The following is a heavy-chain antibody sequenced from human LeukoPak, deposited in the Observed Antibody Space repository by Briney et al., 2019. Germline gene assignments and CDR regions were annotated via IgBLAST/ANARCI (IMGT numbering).Heavy chain of an antibody. J-gene: IGHJ4*02. CDR2: IEEYGNEI. CDR3: ARPSFRTGSYFDH. CDR1: GFTFSSYA. Sequence: GSLRLSCAASGFTFSSYAMSWVRQAPGKGLEWVANIEEYGNEIHYVDSVKGRFTISRDNTKTSLYLQMNSLRVEDTAVYYCARPSFRTGSYFDHWGQGTLVTVSS. V-gene: IGHV3-7*01. D-gene: IGHD3/OR15-3a*01.